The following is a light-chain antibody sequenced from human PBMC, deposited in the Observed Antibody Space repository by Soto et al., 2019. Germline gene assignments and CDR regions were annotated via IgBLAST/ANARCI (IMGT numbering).Light chain of an antibody. CDR2: VNSDGSH. J-gene: IGLJ3*02. Sequence: QSVLTQSPSASASLGASVKLTCSLSSGHSDYAIAWHQQLPEKGPRYLMQVNSDGSHRKGDGIPDRFSGSSSGAERFLTISSLQSEDEADYYCQTWGTGIGVFGGGTKLTVL. CDR3: QTWGTGIGV. CDR1: SGHSDYA. V-gene: IGLV4-69*01.